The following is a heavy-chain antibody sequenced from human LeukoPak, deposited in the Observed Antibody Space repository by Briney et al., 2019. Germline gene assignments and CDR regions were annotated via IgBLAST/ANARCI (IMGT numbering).Heavy chain of an antibody. CDR2: IYPGDSDT. V-gene: IGHV5-51*01. D-gene: IGHD2-15*01. CDR1: GYSFTSYW. Sequence: GESLKISCKGSGYSFTSYWIGWVRQMPGKGLEWVGIIYPGDSDTRYSPSFQGQATMSADKSISTAYLQWSSLKASDTAMYYCARQVPGCSGGSCYSGWFDPWGQGTLVTVS. J-gene: IGHJ5*02. CDR3: ARQVPGCSGGSCYSGWFDP.